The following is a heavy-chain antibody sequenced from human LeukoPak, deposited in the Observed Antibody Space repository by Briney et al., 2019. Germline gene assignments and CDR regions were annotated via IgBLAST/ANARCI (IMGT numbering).Heavy chain of an antibody. CDR3: AKGYSSGWVWYYFDY. CDR1: GFTFSSYS. Sequence: GGSLRLSCAASGFTFSSYSMNWVCQAPGKGLEWVSSISSSSSYIYYADSVKGRFTISRDNSKNMLYLQMNSLRAEDTAVYYCAKGYSSGWVWYYFDYWGQGTLGTVSS. D-gene: IGHD6-19*01. J-gene: IGHJ4*02. V-gene: IGHV3-21*01. CDR2: ISSSSSYI.